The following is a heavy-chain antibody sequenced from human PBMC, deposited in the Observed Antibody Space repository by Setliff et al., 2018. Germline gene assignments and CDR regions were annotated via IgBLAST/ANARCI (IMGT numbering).Heavy chain of an antibody. CDR1: GLSLSSTTYY. V-gene: IGHV3-11*04. J-gene: IGHJ6*02. Sequence: LSLTCTVSGLSLSSTTYYWAWVRQAPGKGLEWLSKISGDGITIFYADSVRGRFTISRDNAKNSVFLQMNNLRVEDTALYSCARDGVSYAMDVWGHGTTVTVSS. CDR3: ARDGVSYAMDV. CDR2: ISGDGITI.